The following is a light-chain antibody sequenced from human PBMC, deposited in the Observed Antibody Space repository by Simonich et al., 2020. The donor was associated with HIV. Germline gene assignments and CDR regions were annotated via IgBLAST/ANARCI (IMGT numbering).Light chain of an antibody. CDR3: QHRSNWPLT. V-gene: IGKV4-1*01. Sequence: DIVMTQSPDSLAVSLGERATINCKSSQSVLYSSNNKNYLAWYQQKPGQPPKLLIYWASTRESGVPDRFSGSGSGTDFTLIISSLQAEDVAVYYCQHRSNWPLTFGGGTKVEIK. CDR1: QSVLYSSNNKNY. CDR2: WAS. J-gene: IGKJ4*01.